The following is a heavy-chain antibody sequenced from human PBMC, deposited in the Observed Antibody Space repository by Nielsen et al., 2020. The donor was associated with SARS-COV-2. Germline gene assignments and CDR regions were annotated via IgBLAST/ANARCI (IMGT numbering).Heavy chain of an antibody. Sequence: GESLKISCAASGFTFSSYAMHWVRQAPGKGLEWVAVISCDGSNKYYADSVKGRFTISRDNSKNTLYLQMNSLRAEDTAVYYCARESRRCLGYWGQGTLVTVSS. CDR1: GFTFSSYA. CDR2: ISCDGSNK. D-gene: IGHD5/OR15-5a*01. V-gene: IGHV3-30*04. CDR3: ARESRRCLGY. J-gene: IGHJ4*02.